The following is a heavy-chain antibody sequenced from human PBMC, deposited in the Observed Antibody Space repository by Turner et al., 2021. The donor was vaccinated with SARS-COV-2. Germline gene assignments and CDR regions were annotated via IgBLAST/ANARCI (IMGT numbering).Heavy chain of an antibody. CDR2: IHYSGST. Sequence: QVQLQESGPGLVKPPETLPPTCPVSGGSISSYYWSWIRQPPGKGLEWIGYIHYSGSTNYNPSLKSRVTISVDTSKNQFSLKLSSVTAADTAVYYCARHGFSGWDGGGMDVWGQGTTVTVSS. CDR3: ARHGFSGWDGGGMDV. D-gene: IGHD6-19*01. V-gene: IGHV4-59*08. J-gene: IGHJ6*02. CDR1: GGSISSYY.